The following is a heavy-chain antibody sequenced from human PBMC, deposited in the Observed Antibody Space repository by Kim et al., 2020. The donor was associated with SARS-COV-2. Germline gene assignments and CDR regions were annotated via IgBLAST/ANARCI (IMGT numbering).Heavy chain of an antibody. CDR1: GFTFSNYG. D-gene: IGHD6-19*01. V-gene: IGHV3-33*05. CDR3: ARDRPPLGYSTGPTVY. CDR2: ISYDGRNK. Sequence: GGSLRLSCAASGFTFSNYGMHWVRQAPGKGLEWVAIISYDGRNKYYADSVKGRFTISRDNSKNTLYLQMNSLRAEDTAMYYCARDRPPLGYSTGPTVYWGQGTLVTVSS. J-gene: IGHJ4*02.